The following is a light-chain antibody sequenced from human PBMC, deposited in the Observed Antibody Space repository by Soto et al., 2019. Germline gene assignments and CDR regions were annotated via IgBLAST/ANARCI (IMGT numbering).Light chain of an antibody. CDR3: QQYGSSPWT. J-gene: IGKJ1*01. V-gene: IGKV3-20*01. CDR1: QSVRSNY. CDR2: GAS. Sequence: EIVLTQSPGTLSLSPGERATLSCRASQSVRSNYLAWYRQTPGQAPRLLIYGASNRATGNPDRFSGSGSGTDFTLIISRLEPEDFALYYCQQYGSSPWTFGQGTKVEIK.